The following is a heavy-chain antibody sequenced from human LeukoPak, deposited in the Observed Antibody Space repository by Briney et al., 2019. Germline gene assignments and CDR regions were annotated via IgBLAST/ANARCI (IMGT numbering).Heavy chain of an antibody. CDR3: VGEVGPRDFGN. D-gene: IGHD1-26*01. CDR1: GFIFGSHY. Sequence: PGGSLRLSCAAAGFIFGSHYMHWVRQTPGKGLEWVAAISNDENSKYYADSVKGRFAISRDNSKNTLDLQMNSLRVEDTAVYYCVGEVGPRDFGNWGQGSLVTVSS. CDR2: ISNDENSK. J-gene: IGHJ4*02. V-gene: IGHV3-30*09.